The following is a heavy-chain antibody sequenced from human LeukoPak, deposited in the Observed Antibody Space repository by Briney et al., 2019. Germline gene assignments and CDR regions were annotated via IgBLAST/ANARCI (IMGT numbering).Heavy chain of an antibody. CDR3: AREQWLVPLFDY. CDR2: ISAYNGNT. V-gene: IGHV1-18*01. CDR1: GYTFTSYG. Sequence: ASVKVSCKASGYTFTSYGISWVRQAPGQGLEWMGWISAYNGNTNYAQKLQRRVTMTTDTYTSTAYMELRSLRSDDTAVYYCAREQWLVPLFDYWGQGTLVTVSS. D-gene: IGHD6-19*01. J-gene: IGHJ4*02.